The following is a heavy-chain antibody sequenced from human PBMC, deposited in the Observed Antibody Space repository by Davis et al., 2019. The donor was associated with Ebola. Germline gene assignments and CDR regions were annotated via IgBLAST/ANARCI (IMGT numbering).Heavy chain of an antibody. CDR1: GFTFRKYG. D-gene: IGHD3-22*01. V-gene: IGHV3-7*03. CDR3: ARDLRYDSSGYDYYFYMDV. J-gene: IGHJ6*03. CDR2: IKQDGSEK. Sequence: GESLKISCAASGFTFRKYGRNWVCQAPGKGLEWVANIKQDGSEKYYVDSVKGRFSISRDNAKNSLELQINSLRAEDTAVYYCARDLRYDSSGYDYYFYMDVWGKGTTVTVSS.